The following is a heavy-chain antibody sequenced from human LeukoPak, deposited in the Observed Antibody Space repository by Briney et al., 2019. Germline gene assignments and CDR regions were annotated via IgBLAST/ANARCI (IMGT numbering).Heavy chain of an antibody. CDR2: IRSGGGGT. D-gene: IGHD4-17*01. V-gene: IGHV3-23*01. J-gene: IGHJ3*02. CDR3: ARDPIGDYVGAFEM. Sequence: GGSLRLSCAASVFTFSNYAMIWVRQAPGRGLEWVSAIRSGGGGTLYADSVKGRFTISRDNSKNTLLLQMNNMRAEDTAVYYCARDPIGDYVGAFEMWGPGTKVTVS. CDR1: VFTFSNYA.